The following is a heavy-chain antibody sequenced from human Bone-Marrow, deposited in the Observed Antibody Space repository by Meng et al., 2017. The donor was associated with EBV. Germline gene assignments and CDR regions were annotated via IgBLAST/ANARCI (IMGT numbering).Heavy chain of an antibody. CDR2: ISAGIANT. Sequence: EVKLVGSGGGLVQLGGSLRLSCAASGFTFSDSAMSWVRQAPGKGLEWVSTISAGIANTHYADSVKGRFTISRDNSKNTLYLQMNNLRADDTADYYCALWFREHFDYWGQGTLVTVSS. CDR1: GFTFSDSA. J-gene: IGHJ4*02. CDR3: ALWFREHFDY. D-gene: IGHD3-10*01. V-gene: IGHV3-23*04.